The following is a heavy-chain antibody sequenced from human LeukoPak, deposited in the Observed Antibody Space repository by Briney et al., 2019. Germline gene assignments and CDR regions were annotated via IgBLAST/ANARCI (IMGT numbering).Heavy chain of an antibody. V-gene: IGHV4-59*08. CDR1: GGSISSYY. CDR3: AGNPRYSSGWYDAFDI. D-gene: IGHD6-19*01. Sequence: SETLSLTCTVSGGSISSYYWSWIRQLPGKGLEWIGYIYYSGSTNYNPSLKSRVTISVDTSKNQFSLKLSSVTAADTAVYYCAGNPRYSSGWYDAFDIWGQGTMVTVSS. CDR2: IYYSGST. J-gene: IGHJ3*02.